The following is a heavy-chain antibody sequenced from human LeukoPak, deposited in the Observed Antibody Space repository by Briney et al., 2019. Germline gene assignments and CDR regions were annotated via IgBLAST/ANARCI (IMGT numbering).Heavy chain of an antibody. J-gene: IGHJ3*02. V-gene: IGHV4-34*01. CDR1: GGSFSGYY. D-gene: IGHD1-26*01. CDR3: ARDQEWGAFDI. Sequence: SETLSLTCAVYGGSFSGYYWSWIRQPPGKGLEWIGEINHSGSTNYTPSLKSRVTISVDTSKNQFSLKLSSVTAADTAVYYCARDQEWGAFDIWGQGTMVTVSS. CDR2: INHSGST.